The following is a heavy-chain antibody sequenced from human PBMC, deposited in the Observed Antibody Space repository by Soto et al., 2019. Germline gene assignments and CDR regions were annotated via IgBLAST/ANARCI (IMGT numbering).Heavy chain of an antibody. CDR2: IDYSGST. CDR1: GGSITNTDYY. CDR3: ARVGPYYYGMDV. V-gene: IGHV4-30-4*01. D-gene: IGHD3-10*01. Sequence: PSETLSLTCSVSGGSITNTDYYWNWIRQSPGKGLEWIGSIDYSGSTYHNPSLKSRVIISADTSKNLFSLKLRSVTAADTALYFCARVGPYYYGMDVWGQGTTVTVS. J-gene: IGHJ6*02.